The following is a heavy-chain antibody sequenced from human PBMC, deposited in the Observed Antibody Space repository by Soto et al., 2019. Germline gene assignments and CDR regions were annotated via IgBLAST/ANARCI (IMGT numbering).Heavy chain of an antibody. Sequence: PGGSLRLSCAASGFTISSYWMHWVRQTPGKGLEWVSRIDNGGTGTSYAESVKGRFTISRDTTKNMVYLQMNSLRAEDTAVYYCGTVFDFWGQGTLVTVSS. D-gene: IGHD4-4*01. CDR2: IDNGGTGT. V-gene: IGHV3-74*01. J-gene: IGHJ4*02. CDR1: GFTISSYW. CDR3: GTVFDF.